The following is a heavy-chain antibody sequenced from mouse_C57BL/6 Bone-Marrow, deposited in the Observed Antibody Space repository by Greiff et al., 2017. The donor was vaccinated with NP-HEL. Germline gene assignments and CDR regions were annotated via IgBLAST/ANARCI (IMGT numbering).Heavy chain of an antibody. Sequence: EVQGVESGGGLVKPGGSLKLSCAASGFTFSDYGMHWVRQAPEKGLEWVAYISSGSSTIYYADTVKGRFTISRDNAKNTLFLQMTSLRSEDTAMYYCARPESVVGTWFAYWGQGTLVTVSA. J-gene: IGHJ3*01. D-gene: IGHD1-1*01. CDR1: GFTFSDYG. V-gene: IGHV5-17*01. CDR2: ISSGSSTI. CDR3: ARPESVVGTWFAY.